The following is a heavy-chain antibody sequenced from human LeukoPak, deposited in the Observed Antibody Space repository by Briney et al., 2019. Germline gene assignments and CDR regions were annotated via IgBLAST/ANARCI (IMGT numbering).Heavy chain of an antibody. Sequence: GGSPRLSCAASGFTFSSYAMHWVRQAPGKGLEWVAVIWYDGSNKYYADSVKGRFTISRDNSKNTLYLQMNSLRAEDTAVYYCARVRYCSSTSCAPDYWGQGTLVTVSS. CDR3: ARVRYCSSTSCAPDY. CDR2: IWYDGSNK. D-gene: IGHD2-2*01. J-gene: IGHJ4*02. CDR1: GFTFSSYA. V-gene: IGHV3-33*08.